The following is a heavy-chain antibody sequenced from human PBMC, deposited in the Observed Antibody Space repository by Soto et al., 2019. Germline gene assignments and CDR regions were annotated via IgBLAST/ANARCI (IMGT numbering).Heavy chain of an antibody. J-gene: IGHJ5*02. CDR1: AGSISRGGYH. CDR3: GRPSPLGLRDWFAP. Sequence: PAQTLSLTCSVSAGSISRGGYHGSWIRQHPWKGLEWIGYIYYRGTTYYNPALKSRVTISVDTSKNQFFLKLSSMTAAEPAVYYCGRPSPLGLRDWFAPWGQGPLVT. D-gene: IGHD5-12*01. CDR2: IYYRGTT. V-gene: IGHV4-31*03.